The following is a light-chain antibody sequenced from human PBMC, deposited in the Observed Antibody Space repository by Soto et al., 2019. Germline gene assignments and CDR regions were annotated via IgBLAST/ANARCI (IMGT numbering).Light chain of an antibody. V-gene: IGLV2-14*01. J-gene: IGLJ1*01. CDR2: DVS. Sequence: QSVLTQPVSVSGSPGQSITISCTGTSSDVGGYNYVSWYQQHPGKAPKVMIYDVSSRPSGVSHRFSGSKSGNTASLTISGLQAEDEADYYCSSYTNLSSYVFGTGTKVTVL. CDR3: SSYTNLSSYV. CDR1: SSDVGGYNY.